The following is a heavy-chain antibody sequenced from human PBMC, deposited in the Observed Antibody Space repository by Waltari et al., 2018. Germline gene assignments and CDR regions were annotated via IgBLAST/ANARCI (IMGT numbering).Heavy chain of an antibody. D-gene: IGHD3-16*01. V-gene: IGHV1-2*02. CDR3: ATSLGVSVEQNIVGV. CDR1: GYTFTDYY. CDR2: INPNSGDT. Sequence: QVQLVQSGAEVKEPGASMKVSCTASGYTFTDYYDYYIHWVRQSPGQGLEWVGLINPNSGDTVFAQKFQGRVTITRDTSIATAFLGLSRLTSDDAAVYYCATSLGVSVEQNIVGVWGQGTLVTVSS. J-gene: IGHJ4*02.